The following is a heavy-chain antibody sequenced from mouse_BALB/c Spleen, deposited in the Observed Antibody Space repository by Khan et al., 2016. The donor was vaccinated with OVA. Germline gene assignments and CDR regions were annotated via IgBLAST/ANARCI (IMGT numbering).Heavy chain of an antibody. J-gene: IGHJ2*01. CDR1: GFTFSSFG. CDR2: ISGDSYTF. V-gene: IGHV5-17*02. Sequence: EVKLVESGGGLVQPGGSRKLSCVASGFTFSSFGMHWVRQAPEKGLEWVAYISGDSYTFYYTDTVKGRFTISRDNPKNTLFLQMTSLRSEDMAMYYCARSYFYGYYFDQWGQGTTLTVSS. CDR3: ARSYFYGYYFDQ. D-gene: IGHD1-1*01.